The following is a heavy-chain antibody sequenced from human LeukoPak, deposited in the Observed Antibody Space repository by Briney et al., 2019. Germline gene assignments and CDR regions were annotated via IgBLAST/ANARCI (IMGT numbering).Heavy chain of an antibody. CDR3: ARGLGLVVVPAALTAFDI. CDR2: IYTSGST. Sequence: SETLSLTCTVSGGSISSYYWSWIRQPAGKGLEWIGRIYTSGSTNYNPSLKSRVTMSVDTSKNQFSLKLSSVTAADTAVYYCARGLGLVVVPAALTAFDIWGQGTMVTVSS. D-gene: IGHD2-2*01. CDR1: GGSISSYY. J-gene: IGHJ3*02. V-gene: IGHV4-4*07.